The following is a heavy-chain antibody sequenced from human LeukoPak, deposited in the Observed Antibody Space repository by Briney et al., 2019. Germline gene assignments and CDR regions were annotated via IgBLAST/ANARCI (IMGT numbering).Heavy chain of an antibody. J-gene: IGHJ5*02. Sequence: GASVKVSCKASGYTFTINHIHWVRQAPGQGLEWMGVINPSGDSTTYAQRFQGRVTITADESTSTAYMELSSLRSEDTAVYYCARFKGEMATIDPWGQGTLVTVSS. CDR3: ARFKGEMATIDP. CDR2: INPSGDST. D-gene: IGHD5-24*01. CDR1: GYTFTINH. V-gene: IGHV1-46*01.